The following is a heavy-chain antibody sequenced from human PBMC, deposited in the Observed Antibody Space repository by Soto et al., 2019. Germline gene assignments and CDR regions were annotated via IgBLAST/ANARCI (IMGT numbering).Heavy chain of an antibody. V-gene: IGHV1-18*01. D-gene: IGHD2-2*01. J-gene: IGHJ5*02. CDR3: ARDFGVPAALGEGWFDP. CDR2: ISAYNGNT. Sequence: ASVKVSCKASGYTFTSYGISWVRQAPGQGLEWMGWISAYNGNTNYAQKLQGRVTMTKDTSTSTAYMELRSLRSDDTAVYYCARDFGVPAALGEGWFDPWGQGTLVTVSS. CDR1: GYTFTSYG.